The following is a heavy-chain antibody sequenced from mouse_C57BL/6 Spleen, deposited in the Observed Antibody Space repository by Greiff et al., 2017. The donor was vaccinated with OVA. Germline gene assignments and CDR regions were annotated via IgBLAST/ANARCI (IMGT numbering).Heavy chain of an antibody. Sequence: QVQLQQSGPELVKPGASVKISCKASGYAFSSSWMNWVKQRPGKGLEWIGRIYPGDGDTNYNGKFKGKATLTADKSSSTAYMQLSSLTSEDSAVYFCARGIIYDGSYFDVWGTGTTVTVSS. D-gene: IGHD2-3*01. CDR3: ARGIIYDGSYFDV. CDR2: IYPGDGDT. CDR1: GYAFSSSW. V-gene: IGHV1-82*01. J-gene: IGHJ1*03.